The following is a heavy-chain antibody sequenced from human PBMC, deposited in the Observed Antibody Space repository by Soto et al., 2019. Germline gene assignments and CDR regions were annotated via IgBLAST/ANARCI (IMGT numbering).Heavy chain of an antibody. D-gene: IGHD2-15*01. CDR3: ARSLHGDIVVVVAAPWGWFDP. CDR2: ISAYNGNT. Sequence: ASVKVSCKASGYTFTSYGISWVRQAPGQGLEWMGWISAYNGNTNYAQKLQGRVTRTTDTSTSTAYMELGSLGSDDTAVYYCARSLHGDIVVVVAAPWGWFDPWGQGTLVTVSS. CDR1: GYTFTSYG. V-gene: IGHV1-18*01. J-gene: IGHJ5*02.